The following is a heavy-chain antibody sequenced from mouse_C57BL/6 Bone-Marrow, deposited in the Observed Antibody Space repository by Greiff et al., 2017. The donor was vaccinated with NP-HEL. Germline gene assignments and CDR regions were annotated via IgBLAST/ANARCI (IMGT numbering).Heavy chain of an antibody. D-gene: IGHD2-4*01. CDR3: AIWGLRRGWYFDV. CDR1: GYTFTSYW. V-gene: IGHV1-74*01. J-gene: IGHJ1*03. Sequence: VQLQQPGAELVKPGASVKVSCKASGYTFTSYWMHWVKQRPGQGLEWIGRIHPSDSDTNYNQKFKGKATLTVDQSSSTAYMQLSSLTSEDSAVYYCAIWGLRRGWYFDVWGTGTTVTVSS. CDR2: IHPSDSDT.